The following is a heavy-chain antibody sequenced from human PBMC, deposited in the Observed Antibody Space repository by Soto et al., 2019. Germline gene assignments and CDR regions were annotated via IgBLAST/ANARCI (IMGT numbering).Heavy chain of an antibody. CDR2: ISAYNDYT. D-gene: IGHD3-10*01. J-gene: IGHJ6*01. CDR3: AREGYYSGSGSYSPPRYYGMDV. Sequence: QVQLVQSGAEVKKPGSSVKVSCKASGYTFISYGISWVRQAPGQGLEWMGWISAYNDYTNYAQKLQGRVTMTTDTSTRRAYLELRSLGSDDTAVYYCAREGYYSGSGSYSPPRYYGMDVW. V-gene: IGHV1-18*01. CDR1: GYTFISYG.